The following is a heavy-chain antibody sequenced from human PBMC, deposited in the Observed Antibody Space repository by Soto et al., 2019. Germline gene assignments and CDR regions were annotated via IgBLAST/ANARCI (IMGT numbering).Heavy chain of an antibody. CDR3: AKGPGYSNYEGY. CDR2: ISGSGGST. Sequence: SGGSLRLSCAASGFTFSSYAMSWVRQAPGKGLEWVSAISGSGGSTYYADSVKGRFTISRDNSKNTLYLQMNSLRAEDTAVYYCAKGPGYSNYEGYWGQGTLVTVSS. CDR1: GFTFSSYA. J-gene: IGHJ4*02. V-gene: IGHV3-23*01. D-gene: IGHD4-4*01.